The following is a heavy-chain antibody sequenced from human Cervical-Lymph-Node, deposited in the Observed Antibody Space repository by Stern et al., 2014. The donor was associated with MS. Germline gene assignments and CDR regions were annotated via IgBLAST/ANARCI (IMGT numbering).Heavy chain of an antibody. CDR2: INCNTGGT. CDR1: RFTFTAYY. J-gene: IGHJ3*02. V-gene: IGHV1-2*06. D-gene: IGHD2/OR15-2a*01. Sequence: MQLVESGAEVKKPGASVMVSCKASRFTFTAYYMHWVRQAPGQGLEWMGRINCNTGGTDYEQNFQGRVTMTRDTSNTTAYMELSGLTFDDTALYYCVRQGLSGAFDIWGQGTMVIVSS. CDR3: VRQGLSGAFDI.